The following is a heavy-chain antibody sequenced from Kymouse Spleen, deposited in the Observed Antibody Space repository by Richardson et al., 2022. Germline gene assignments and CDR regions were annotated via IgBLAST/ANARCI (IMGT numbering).Heavy chain of an antibody. V-gene: IGHV3-23*04. CDR1: GFTFSSYA. CDR2: ISGSGGST. CDR3: AKGGTGTTGDYYGMDV. J-gene: IGHJ6*02. Sequence: EVQLVESGGGLVQPGGSLRLSCAASGFTFSSYAMSWVRQAPGKGLEWVSAISGSGGSTYYADSVKGRFTISRDNSKNTLYLQMNSLRAEDTAVYYCAKGGTGTTGDYYGMDVWGQGTTVTVSS. D-gene: IGHD1-7*01.